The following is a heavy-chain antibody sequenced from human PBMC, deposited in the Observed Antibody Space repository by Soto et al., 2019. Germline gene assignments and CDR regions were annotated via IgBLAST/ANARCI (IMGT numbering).Heavy chain of an antibody. J-gene: IGHJ3*02. CDR2: TNNDGDTT. Sequence: PGGSLRLSCAASGFPFSTYAMTWVRQAPGKGLVWVSRTNNDGDTTTYADSVRGRFTSFRDNAKNTLYLQMTSLGVEDTAVYYCAREMATISLGAFDIWGQGTMVTVSS. V-gene: IGHV3-74*01. D-gene: IGHD5-12*01. CDR3: AREMATISLGAFDI. CDR1: GFPFSTYA.